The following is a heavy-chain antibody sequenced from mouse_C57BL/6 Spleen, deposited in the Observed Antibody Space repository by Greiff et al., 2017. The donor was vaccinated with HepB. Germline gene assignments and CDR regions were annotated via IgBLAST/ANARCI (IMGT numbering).Heavy chain of an antibody. Sequence: QVQLQQSGPELVKPGASVKISCKASGYAFSSSWMNWVKQRPGKGLEWIGRIYPGDGDTNYNGKFKGKATLTADKSSSTAYMQLSSLTSEDSAVYFCATAQAVYFDYWGQGTTLTVSS. V-gene: IGHV1-82*01. CDR3: ATAQAVYFDY. D-gene: IGHD3-2*02. J-gene: IGHJ2*01. CDR1: GYAFSSSW. CDR2: IYPGDGDT.